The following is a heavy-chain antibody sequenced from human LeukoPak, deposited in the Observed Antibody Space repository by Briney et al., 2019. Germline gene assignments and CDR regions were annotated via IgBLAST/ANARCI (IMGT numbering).Heavy chain of an antibody. Sequence: PSETLSLTCTVSGGSITAYYWSWIRQPPGKRLEWIGYISYSGTTKYNPSLKSRVTISVDTSKNQFSLKLSSVTAADTAMYYCARDRPNVDSTGYFSRHDAFDIWGQGTMVTVSS. J-gene: IGHJ3*02. CDR1: GGSITAYY. D-gene: IGHD3-22*01. CDR2: ISYSGTT. V-gene: IGHV4-59*12. CDR3: ARDRPNVDSTGYFSRHDAFDI.